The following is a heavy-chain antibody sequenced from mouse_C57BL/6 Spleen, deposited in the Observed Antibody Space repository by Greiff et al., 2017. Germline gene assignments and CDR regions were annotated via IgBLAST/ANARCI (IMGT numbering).Heavy chain of an antibody. CDR2: IDPEDGET. CDR1: GFNIKDYY. CDR3: AREGDYDVYAMDY. J-gene: IGHJ4*01. Sequence: VQLQQSGAELVKPGASVKLSCTASGFNIKDYYMHWVKQRTEQGLEWIGRIDPEDGETKYAPQFQGKATITADTSSNTAYLQLSSLTSEDTAVYYCAREGDYDVYAMDYWGQGTSVTVSS. D-gene: IGHD2-4*01. V-gene: IGHV14-2*01.